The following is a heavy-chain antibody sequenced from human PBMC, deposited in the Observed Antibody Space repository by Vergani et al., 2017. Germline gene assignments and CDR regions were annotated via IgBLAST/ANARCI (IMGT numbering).Heavy chain of an antibody. CDR3: AGSDMVRRMIQNYYYGMDV. CDR2: IYPGDSDT. Sequence: EVQLVQSGAEVKKPGESLKISCKGSGYSFTSYWIGGVRQMPGKGLEWMVIIYPGDSDTIYSPSFQGQVTISAEKSISTAYLQWSSLKASDTAMYYCAGSDMVRRMIQNYYYGMDVWGQGTTVTVSS. J-gene: IGHJ6*02. CDR1: GYSFTSYW. V-gene: IGHV5-51*01. D-gene: IGHD3-10*01.